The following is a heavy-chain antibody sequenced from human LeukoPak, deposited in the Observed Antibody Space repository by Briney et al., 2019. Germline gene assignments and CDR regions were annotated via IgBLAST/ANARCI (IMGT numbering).Heavy chain of an antibody. CDR3: ASSGPIIMVRGALLY. J-gene: IGHJ4*02. V-gene: IGHV1-3*01. D-gene: IGHD3-10*01. CDR1: GYTFTSYA. Sequence: ASVKASCKACGYTFTSYAMHWVRQAPGQRLEWMGWINAGNGNTKYSQKFQGRVTITRDTSASTAYMELSSLRSEDTAVYYCASSGPIIMVRGALLYWGQGTLVTVSS. CDR2: INAGNGNT.